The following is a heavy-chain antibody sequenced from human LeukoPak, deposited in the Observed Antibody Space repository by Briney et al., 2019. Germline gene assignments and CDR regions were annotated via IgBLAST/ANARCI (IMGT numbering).Heavy chain of an antibody. CDR2: INPNSGGT. CDR3: ARPRYYGSGSYYNADPRFDY. V-gene: IGHV1-2*02. D-gene: IGHD3-10*01. Sequence: ASVKVSCKASGGTFSSYAISWVRQAPGQGLEWMGWINPNSGGTNYAQKFQGRVTMTRDTSISTAYMELSRLRSDDTAVYYCARPRYYGSGSYYNADPRFDYWGQGTLVTVSS. CDR1: GGTFSSYA. J-gene: IGHJ4*02.